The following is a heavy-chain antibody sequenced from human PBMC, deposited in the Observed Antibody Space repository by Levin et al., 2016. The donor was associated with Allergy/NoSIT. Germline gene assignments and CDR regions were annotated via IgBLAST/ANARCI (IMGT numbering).Heavy chain of an antibody. D-gene: IGHD2-15*01. CDR3: AKDPVVVADPDADY. V-gene: IGHV3-30*04. J-gene: IGHJ4*02. CDR2: ISYDGSNK. Sequence: GGSLRLSCATSGFTFSSYAMHWVRQAPGKGLEWVALISYDGSNKYYADPVKGRFTISRDNSKNTLYLQMNSLRAEDTAVYYCAKDPVVVADPDADYWGQGTLVTVSS. CDR1: GFTFSSYA.